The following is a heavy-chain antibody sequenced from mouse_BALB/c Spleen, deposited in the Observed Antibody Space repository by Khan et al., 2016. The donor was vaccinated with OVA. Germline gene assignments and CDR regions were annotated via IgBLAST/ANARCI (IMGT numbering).Heavy chain of an antibody. CDR2: INPSTGYT. J-gene: IGHJ2*01. D-gene: IGHD1-1*01. CDR3: SGRDLRWSFGY. CDR1: GYTFINYW. V-gene: IGHV1-7*01. Sequence: QVQLKQSGAELAKPGASVKMSCKASGYTFINYWILWVKQRPGQGLEWIGYINPSTGYTEYNQNFKDKATLTADKSSSTAYMQLSSLTSEDSAVYYCSGRDLRWSFGYWGQGTTLTVSS.